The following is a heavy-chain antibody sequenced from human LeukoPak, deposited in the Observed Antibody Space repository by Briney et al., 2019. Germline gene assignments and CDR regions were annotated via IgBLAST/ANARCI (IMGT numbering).Heavy chain of an antibody. J-gene: IGHJ4*02. V-gene: IGHV4-39*01. CDR3: ARHAIVGATYYFDY. CDR1: GGSISSGGYY. CDR2: IYYSGST. Sequence: SETLSLTCTVSGGSISSGGYYWSWIRQHPGKGLEWIGYIYYSGSTYYNPSLKSRVTISVDTSKNQFSLKLSSVTAADTAVYYCARHAIVGATYYFDYWGQGTLVTVSS. D-gene: IGHD1-26*01.